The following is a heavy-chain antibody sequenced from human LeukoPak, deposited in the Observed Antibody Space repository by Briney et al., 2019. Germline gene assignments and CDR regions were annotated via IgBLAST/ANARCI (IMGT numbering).Heavy chain of an antibody. CDR3: ASDRGIIAAPHGLDV. CDR1: GFTDSSNF. J-gene: IGHJ6*02. V-gene: IGHV3-66*01. D-gene: IGHD6-25*01. Sequence: GGSLRHSRAASGFTDSSNFMSWVRPAPGKGMEGVSDIYSGGSQYYADSVKGRFTISRDNSKNTLYLQMNSLRAEDTAVYYCASDRGIIAAPHGLDVWGQGTTVTVSS. CDR2: IYSGGSQ.